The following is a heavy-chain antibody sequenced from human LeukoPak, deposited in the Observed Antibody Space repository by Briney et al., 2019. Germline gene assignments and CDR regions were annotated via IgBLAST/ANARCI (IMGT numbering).Heavy chain of an antibody. V-gene: IGHV3-23*01. D-gene: IGHD3-22*01. CDR1: GFTFSNYA. J-gene: IGHJ6*02. CDR3: ASQGGQITTAPGMDV. Sequence: GGSLRLSCAASGFTFSNYAMSWVRQAPGKGLEWVSAISGSGGSTYYADSVKGRFTISRDNSKNTLYLQMNSLRAEDTAVYYCASQGGQITTAPGMDVWGQGTTVTVSS. CDR2: ISGSGGST.